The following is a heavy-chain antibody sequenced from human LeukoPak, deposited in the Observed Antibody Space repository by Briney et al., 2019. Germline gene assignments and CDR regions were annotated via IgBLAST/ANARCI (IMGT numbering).Heavy chain of an antibody. CDR1: GYTFTSYD. Sequence: ASVKVSCKASGYTFTSYDINWVRQATGQGLEWMGWMNPNSGNTGYAQKFQGRVTMTRNTSISTAYMELSSLRSEDTAVYYCARSGSYSHTDPYFHYWGQGTLVTVSS. CDR2: MNPNSGNT. CDR3: ARSGSYSHTDPYFHY. V-gene: IGHV1-8*01. D-gene: IGHD3-10*01. J-gene: IGHJ4*02.